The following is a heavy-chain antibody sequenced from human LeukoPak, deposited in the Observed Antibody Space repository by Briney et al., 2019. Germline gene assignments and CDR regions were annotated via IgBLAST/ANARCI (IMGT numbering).Heavy chain of an antibody. CDR3: ARVGSRGFVP. CDR1: VGSISRYY. J-gene: IGHJ5*02. Sequence: SETLSLTCTVSVGSISRYYRGSIRQPARKGLEWIGRIYTNRSTNYNPSLKRRVTMSVDTSKNQFSLKLSSVTAADTAVYYCARVGSRGFVPWGQGTLVTVSS. V-gene: IGHV4-4*07. CDR2: IYTNRST. D-gene: IGHD6-13*01.